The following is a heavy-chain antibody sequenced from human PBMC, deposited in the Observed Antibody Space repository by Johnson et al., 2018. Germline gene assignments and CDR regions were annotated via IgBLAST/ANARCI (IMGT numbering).Heavy chain of an antibody. CDR3: AREGAAAGSYYYGMDV. Sequence: QVQLVQSGAEVKKPGSSVKVSCKASGGTFSSYAISWVRQAPGQGLEWMGGIIPIFGTANYAQKFQGIVTITAAESTSTAYMELSSLRSEDTAVYYCAREGAAAGSYYYGMDVWGQGTTVTVSS. CDR1: GGTFSSYA. V-gene: IGHV1-69*12. CDR2: IIPIFGTA. J-gene: IGHJ6*02. D-gene: IGHD6-13*01.